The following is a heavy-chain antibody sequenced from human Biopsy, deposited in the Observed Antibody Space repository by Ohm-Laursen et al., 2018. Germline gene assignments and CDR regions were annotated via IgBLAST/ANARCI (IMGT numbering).Heavy chain of an antibody. V-gene: IGHV4-59*01. D-gene: IGHD2/OR15-2a*01. J-gene: IGHJ6*02. CDR2: IYYSGRT. CDR3: ARAANSTGWTYYYFYGMDV. Sequence: SQTLSLTCSVSGCSISSDYWSWIRQTQGKGWEGVGYIYYSGRTNYNPSLKSRVTISEDTSKNQFSLRLNSVTAADTAVYYCARAANSTGWTYYYFYGMDVWGQGTTVTVSS. CDR1: GCSISSDY.